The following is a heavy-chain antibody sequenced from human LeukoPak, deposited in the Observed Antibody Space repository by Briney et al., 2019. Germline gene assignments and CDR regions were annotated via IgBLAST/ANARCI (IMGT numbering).Heavy chain of an antibody. CDR1: GDSVSSSNYY. V-gene: IGHV4-39*07. Sequence: SETLSLTCTVFGDSVSSSNYYWAWFRQPPGKGLDWIGSLYYDGRTYYSPSLESRVTISVDTSKNQVSLNLRSVTAADTAVYYCARVNRDTSGYYHVYFDYWGQGTLVSVSS. J-gene: IGHJ4*02. D-gene: IGHD3-22*01. CDR3: ARVNRDTSGYYHVYFDY. CDR2: LYYDGRT.